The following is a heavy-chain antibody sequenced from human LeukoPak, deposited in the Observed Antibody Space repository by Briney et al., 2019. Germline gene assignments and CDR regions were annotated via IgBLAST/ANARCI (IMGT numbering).Heavy chain of an antibody. CDR3: ARLLAYGSGAEAFDY. D-gene: IGHD3-10*01. CDR2: IKEDGTEK. Sequence: PGGSLRLSCAASGFTFSSYWMSWIRQAPGKGLEWVANIKEDGTEKYYVDSVKGRFTISRDNAKISLYLQMNSLRAEDTAVYYCARLLAYGSGAEAFDYWGQGALVTVS. CDR1: GFTFSSYW. V-gene: IGHV3-7*01. J-gene: IGHJ4*02.